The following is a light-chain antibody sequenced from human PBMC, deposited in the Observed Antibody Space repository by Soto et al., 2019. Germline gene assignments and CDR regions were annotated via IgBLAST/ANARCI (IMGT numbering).Light chain of an antibody. CDR3: QHFDNLPLT. V-gene: IGKV1-33*01. Sequence: DIQMTQSPSSLSASVGDRFTITCQASQDISNYLNWYQQKPGKAPKILIYDASVLEAGVPSRFSGGGSGTHFTLTISSLQAEDVATYYCQHFDNLPLTFGGGTKVEIK. CDR2: DAS. J-gene: IGKJ4*01. CDR1: QDISNY.